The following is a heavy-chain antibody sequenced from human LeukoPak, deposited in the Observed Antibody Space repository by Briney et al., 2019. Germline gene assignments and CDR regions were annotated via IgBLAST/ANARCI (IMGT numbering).Heavy chain of an antibody. Sequence: SQTLSLTCTVSGGSISSSSYYWGWIRQPPGKGLEWIGSIYHSGSTYYNPSLKSRVTISVDTSKNQFSLKLSSVIAADTAVYYCARAVRDRGVILPWFDPWGQGTLVTVSS. V-gene: IGHV4-39*07. D-gene: IGHD3-10*01. CDR1: GGSISSSSYY. J-gene: IGHJ5*02. CDR2: IYHSGST. CDR3: ARAVRDRGVILPWFDP.